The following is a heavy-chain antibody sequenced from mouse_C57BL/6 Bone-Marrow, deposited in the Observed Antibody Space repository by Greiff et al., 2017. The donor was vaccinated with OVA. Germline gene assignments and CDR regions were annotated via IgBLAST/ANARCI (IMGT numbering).Heavy chain of an antibody. V-gene: IGHV5-16*01. CDR1: GFTFSDYY. CDR2: INYDGSST. D-gene: IGHD2-3*01. J-gene: IGHJ4*01. CDR3: ARVGNGYYGYGMEY. Sequence: EVKLMESEGGLVQPGSSTKLSCTASGFTFSDYYMAWVRQVPEKGLEWVANINYDGSSTYYLDSLKSRFIISRDNAKNILYLQMSSLKSEDTATYYCARVGNGYYGYGMEYWGQGTSVTVSS.